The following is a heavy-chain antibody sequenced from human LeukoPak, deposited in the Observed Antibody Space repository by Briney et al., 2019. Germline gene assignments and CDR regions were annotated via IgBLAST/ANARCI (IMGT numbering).Heavy chain of an antibody. CDR2: IYYSGST. Sequence: PSETLSLTCTVSGGSISRSSYYWGWIRQPPGKGLEWIGSIYYSGSTYYNPSLKSRVTISEDTSKNQFSLKLSSVTAADTAVYYCARPLEWLLLGRGAFDIWGQGTMVTVSS. CDR3: ARPLEWLLLGRGAFDI. J-gene: IGHJ3*02. CDR1: GGSISRSSYY. D-gene: IGHD3-3*01. V-gene: IGHV4-39*01.